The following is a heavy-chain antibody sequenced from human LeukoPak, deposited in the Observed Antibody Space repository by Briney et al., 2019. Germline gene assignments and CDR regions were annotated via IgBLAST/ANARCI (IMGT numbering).Heavy chain of an antibody. Sequence: GGSLRLSCAASGFTFRSYAIYWVRQAPGKGLEWLADIRQDGDQTYYADSVKGRFTISRDNAKNSLYLQLNSLRAEDTAVYYCAKDLASTGALDLWGQGTLVTVSS. CDR2: IRQDGDQT. CDR1: GFTFRSYA. J-gene: IGHJ4*02. V-gene: IGHV3-7*01. CDR3: AKDLASTGALDL. D-gene: IGHD1-14*01.